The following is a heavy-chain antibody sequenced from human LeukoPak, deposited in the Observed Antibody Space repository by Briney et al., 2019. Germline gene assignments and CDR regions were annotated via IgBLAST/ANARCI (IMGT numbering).Heavy chain of an antibody. V-gene: IGHV4-59*12. J-gene: IGHJ4*02. CDR1: GGSISSYY. CDR2: IYYSGST. D-gene: IGHD5-24*01. Sequence: SETLSLTCTVSGGSISSYYWSWIRQPPGKGLEWIGYIYYSGSTNYNPSLKSRVTISVDTSKNQFSLKLSSVTAADTAVYYCARDEVKEMATKPLDYWGQGTLVTVSS. CDR3: ARDEVKEMATKPLDY.